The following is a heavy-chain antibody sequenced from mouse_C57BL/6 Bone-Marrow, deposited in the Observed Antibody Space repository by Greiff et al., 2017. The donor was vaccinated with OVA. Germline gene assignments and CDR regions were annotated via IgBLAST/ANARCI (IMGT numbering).Heavy chain of an antibody. CDR2: IDPNSGGT. CDR1: GYTFTSYW. Sequence: QVQLQQSGAELVKPGASVKLPCKASGYTFTSYWMHWVKQRPGRGLEWIGRIDPNSGGTKYNEKFKSKATLTVDKPSSTAYMQLSSLTSEDSAVYYCARGTAHVYYYAMDYWGQGTSVTGSS. D-gene: IGHD3-2*02. CDR3: ARGTAHVYYYAMDY. J-gene: IGHJ4*01. V-gene: IGHV1-72*01.